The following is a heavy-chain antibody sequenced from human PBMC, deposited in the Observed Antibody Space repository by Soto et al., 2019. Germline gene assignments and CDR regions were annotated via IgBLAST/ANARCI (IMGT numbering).Heavy chain of an antibody. CDR3: ARVPNYGDYNFDY. V-gene: IGHV4-59*07. CDR1: GGSISSYY. CDR2: IYYSGST. D-gene: IGHD4-17*01. J-gene: IGHJ4*02. Sequence: SDTLSLTCTVSGGSISSYYWSWIRQPPGKGLEWIGYIYYSGSTNYNPSLKSRVTISVDTSKNQFSLKLSSVTAADTAVYYCARVPNYGDYNFDYWGQGTLVTVSS.